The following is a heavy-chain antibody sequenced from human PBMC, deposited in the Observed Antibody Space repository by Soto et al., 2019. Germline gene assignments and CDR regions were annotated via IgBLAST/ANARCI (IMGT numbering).Heavy chain of an antibody. J-gene: IGHJ6*03. CDR2: ISNSGGT. CDR1: GDSLNDYN. Sequence: SETLSLTCTVSGDSLNDYNWSWKRQPPGKGLEWIGYISNSGGTRYNPSLKSRVTISVDTSKNQFSLKVGSVTAADTAVFYCARTFWSGSRLDYYYMDVWGKGTTVTVSS. V-gene: IGHV4-59*08. CDR3: ARTFWSGSRLDYYYMDV. D-gene: IGHD3-3*01.